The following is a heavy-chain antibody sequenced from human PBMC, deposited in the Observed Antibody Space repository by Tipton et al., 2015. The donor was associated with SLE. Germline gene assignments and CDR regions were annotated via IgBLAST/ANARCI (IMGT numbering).Heavy chain of an antibody. J-gene: IGHJ4*02. CDR2: IKQDGSEK. CDR3: ARAQARSWYGGAVDY. V-gene: IGHV3-7*02. D-gene: IGHD6-13*01. Sequence: SLRLSCAASGVTFSSYWMSWVRQAPGKGLEWVANIKQDGSEKYYVDSVKGRFTISRDNAKNSLYLQMNSLRAEDTAVYYCARAQARSWYGGAVDYWGQGTLVTVSS. CDR1: GVTFSSYW.